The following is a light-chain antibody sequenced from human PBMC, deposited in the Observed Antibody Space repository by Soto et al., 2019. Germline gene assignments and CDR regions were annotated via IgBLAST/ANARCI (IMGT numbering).Light chain of an antibody. CDR3: SSYTSSSTRV. Sequence: QSALTQPASVSGSPGQSITISCTGTSSDVGGYNYVSWYQQHPGKAPKLMIYEVSNRPSGVSHRFSGSKSGNTASLTISGLQAEDEADYYCSSYTSSSTRVFGVGTKLTVL. CDR1: SSDVGGYNY. J-gene: IGLJ3*02. CDR2: EVS. V-gene: IGLV2-14*01.